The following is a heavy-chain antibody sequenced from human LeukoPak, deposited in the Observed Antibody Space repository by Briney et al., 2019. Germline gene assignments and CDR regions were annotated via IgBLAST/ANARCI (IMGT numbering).Heavy chain of an antibody. CDR2: INHSGST. J-gene: IGHJ4*02. D-gene: IGHD6-19*01. CDR3: ARGKSSGWGPYFDY. CDR1: GGSFSGYY. V-gene: IGHV4-34*01. Sequence: SETLSLTCAVYGGSFSGYYWSWIRQPPGKGLEWIGEINHSGSTNYNPSLKSRVTISVDTSKNQFSLKLSSVTAADTAVYYCARGKSSGWGPYFDYWGQGTLVTVSS.